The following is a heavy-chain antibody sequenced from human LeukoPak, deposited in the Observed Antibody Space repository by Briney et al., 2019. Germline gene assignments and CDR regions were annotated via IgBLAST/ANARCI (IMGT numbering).Heavy chain of an antibody. J-gene: IGHJ4*02. Sequence: QPGGSLRLSCAASGFPVSDNYMSWVRQAPGEGLEWVSIIYSDGTTYYADSVKGRFTISRDNSKNTLYLQMNSLRAEDTAVYYCAKWPSRYYYDSSGYDYWGQGTLVTVSS. CDR2: IYSDGTT. D-gene: IGHD3-22*01. V-gene: IGHV3-66*01. CDR1: GFPVSDNY. CDR3: AKWPSRYYYDSSGYDY.